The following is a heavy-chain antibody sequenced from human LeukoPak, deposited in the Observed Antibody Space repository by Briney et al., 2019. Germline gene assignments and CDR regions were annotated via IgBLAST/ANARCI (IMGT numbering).Heavy chain of an antibody. CDR1: GGSITSANW. Sequence: SETLSLTCAVSGGSITSANWWSWVRQPPGKGLKWIGEIYHSEYTNYNPSLKSRVTISVDKSKNQFFLKLNSVTAADTAAYYCARDMSRVPGYPGDGMNVWGQGTTVIVSS. CDR3: ARDMSRVPGYPGDGMNV. D-gene: IGHD3-16*02. CDR2: IYHSEYT. J-gene: IGHJ6*02. V-gene: IGHV4-4*02.